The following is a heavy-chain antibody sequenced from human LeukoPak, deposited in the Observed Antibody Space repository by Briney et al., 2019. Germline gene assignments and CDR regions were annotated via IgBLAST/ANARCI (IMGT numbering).Heavy chain of an antibody. Sequence: GGSLRLSCAASGFTFSSYGMSWVRQAPGKGLEWVSTISGFGESTYYADSVKGRFTISRDNSKNTLYLQMNSLRVEDTAVYFCAKDGRGIVVVPDVPGDDYWGQGTLVTVSS. CDR3: AKDGRGIVVVPDVPGDDY. CDR1: GFTFSSYG. D-gene: IGHD2-2*01. CDR2: ISGFGEST. V-gene: IGHV3-23*01. J-gene: IGHJ4*02.